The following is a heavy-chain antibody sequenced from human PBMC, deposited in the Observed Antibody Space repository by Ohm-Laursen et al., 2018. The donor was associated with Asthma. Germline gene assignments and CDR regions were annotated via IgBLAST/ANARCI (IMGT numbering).Heavy chain of an antibody. D-gene: IGHD7-27*01. J-gene: IGHJ3*02. V-gene: IGHV1-8*01. Sequence: ASVKVSCKASGYTFTSYDINWVRQATGQGLEWMGWMNPNSGNTGYAQKFQGRVTMTRNTSISTAYMELSSLRAEDTAVYYCARDNWGNFANDAFDIWGQGTLVTVSS. CDR3: ARDNWGNFANDAFDI. CDR1: GYTFTSYD. CDR2: MNPNSGNT.